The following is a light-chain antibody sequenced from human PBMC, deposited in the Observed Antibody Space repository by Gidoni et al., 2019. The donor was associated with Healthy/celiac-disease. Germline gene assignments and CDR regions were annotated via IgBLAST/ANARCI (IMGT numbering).Light chain of an antibody. J-gene: IGKJ3*01. CDR1: QSVSSY. CDR2: DAS. Sequence: IVLTQSPATLSLSPGERATLSCRASQSVSSYLAWYQQKPGQAPRLLIYDASKRATGIPARFSGSWSGTDFTLTISSLEPEDFAVYYCQQRSNWGFTFGPGTKVDIK. CDR3: QQRSNWGFT. V-gene: IGKV3-11*01.